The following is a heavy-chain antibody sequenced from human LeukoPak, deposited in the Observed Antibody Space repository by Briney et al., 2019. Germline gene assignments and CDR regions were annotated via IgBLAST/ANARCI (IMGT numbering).Heavy chain of an antibody. V-gene: IGHV3-13*01. D-gene: IGHD1-26*01. CDR1: GFTFTNHA. Sequence: GGSLRLSCAAPGFTFTNHAMHWVRQGPGKGLEWVSAIGTAGDTFYPGSVKGRFTISRENAKKSLYLQMNSLRAEDTAVYYCVRQKESHGNFDYWGQGTLVTVSS. CDR2: IGTAGDT. J-gene: IGHJ4*02. CDR3: VRQKESHGNFDY.